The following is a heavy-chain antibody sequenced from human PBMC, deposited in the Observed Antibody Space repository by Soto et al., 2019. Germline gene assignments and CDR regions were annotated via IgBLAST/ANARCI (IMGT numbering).Heavy chain of an antibody. CDR1: RGSFSGYY. D-gene: IGHD4-17*01. Sequence: QVQLQQWGAGLLKPSETLSLTCAVYRGSFSGYYWSWIRQPPGKGLEWIGEINHSGSTNYNPSLKSRVTISVDTSKNQFSLKLSSVTAADTAVYYCARGYSEPWTYGDYEYYFDYWGQGTLVTVSS. V-gene: IGHV4-34*01. CDR3: ARGYSEPWTYGDYEYYFDY. J-gene: IGHJ4*02. CDR2: INHSGST.